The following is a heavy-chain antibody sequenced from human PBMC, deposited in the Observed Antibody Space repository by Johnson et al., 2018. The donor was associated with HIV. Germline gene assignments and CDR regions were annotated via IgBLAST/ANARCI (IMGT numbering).Heavy chain of an antibody. V-gene: IGHV3-53*01. D-gene: IGHD3-22*01. CDR3: ERDVAGIYDGSDI. CDR2: MYSDGTT. Sequence: VQLVESGGGLIQPGGSLRLSCAASGFPVRSPYMSWVRQAPGKGLEWVCVMYSDGTTAYADSVKGRFTISRDNSKSTVYIQMNSLRVEDTAMYYCERDVAGIYDGSDIWGQGRRVTVSS. J-gene: IGHJ3*02. CDR1: GFPVRSPY.